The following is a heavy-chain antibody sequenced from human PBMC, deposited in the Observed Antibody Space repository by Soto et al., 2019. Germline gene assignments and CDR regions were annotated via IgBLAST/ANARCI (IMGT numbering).Heavy chain of an antibody. CDR1: GGSISSCNW. D-gene: IGHD2-15*01. V-gene: IGHV4-4*02. J-gene: IGHJ6*02. Sequence: SETLSLTCAVSGGSISSCNWWSWVRQPPGKGLEWIGEIYHSGSTNYNPSLKSRVTISVDKSKNQFSLKLSSVTAADTAVYYCAREKSSRYCSGGSCYYYYYGMDVWGQGTTVTVSS. CDR2: IYHSGST. CDR3: AREKSSRYCSGGSCYYYYYGMDV.